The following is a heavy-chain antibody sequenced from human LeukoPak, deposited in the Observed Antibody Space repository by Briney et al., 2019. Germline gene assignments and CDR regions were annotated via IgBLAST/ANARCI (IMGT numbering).Heavy chain of an antibody. CDR3: ARVRSRYGGYVDYFDY. D-gene: IGHD5-12*01. J-gene: IGHJ4*02. CDR1: GFTFSSYS. Sequence: GGSLRLSCAASGFTFSSYSMNWVRQAPGKGLEWVSSISSSSSYVYYADSVKGRFTISRDNAKNSLYLQMNSLRAEDTAVYYCARVRSRYGGYVDYFDYWGQGTLVTVSS. V-gene: IGHV3-21*01. CDR2: ISSSSSYV.